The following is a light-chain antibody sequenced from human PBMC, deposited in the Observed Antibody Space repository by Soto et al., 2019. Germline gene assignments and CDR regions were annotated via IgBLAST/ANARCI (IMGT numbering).Light chain of an antibody. V-gene: IGKV1-5*01. CDR2: DAS. Sequence: DIQMTQSPSTLSASVGDRVTITCRASQPISRWLAWYQQKPGKAPKLLIYDASRLQSGVPSRFSGSGSGTEFSLTINRLQPDDFASYYCQQYDNYPFTFGRGTRLDIK. CDR1: QPISRW. J-gene: IGKJ2*01. CDR3: QQYDNYPFT.